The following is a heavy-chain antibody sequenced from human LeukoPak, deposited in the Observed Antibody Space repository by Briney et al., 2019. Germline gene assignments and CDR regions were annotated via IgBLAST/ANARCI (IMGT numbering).Heavy chain of an antibody. CDR3: AIWYCSGGRCYSNARTFHY. D-gene: IGHD2-15*01. CDR2: INTNTGNP. Sequence: ASVKVSCKASGYTFTSYAMNWVREAPGQGLEWMGWINTNTGNPTYAQGLTGRFVFSLDTSVSTAHLQISSLKAEDTAVYYCAIWYCSGGRCYSNARTFHYWGQGTRVTVSS. CDR1: GYTFTSYA. V-gene: IGHV7-4-1*02. J-gene: IGHJ4*02.